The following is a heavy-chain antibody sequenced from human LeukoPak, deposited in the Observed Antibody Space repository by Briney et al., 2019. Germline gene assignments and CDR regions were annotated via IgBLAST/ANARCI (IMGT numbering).Heavy chain of an antibody. V-gene: IGHV3-64*01. CDR3: ARAGTTVTTFYYFDY. Sequence: PGGSLRLSCAASGFTFSSYAMHWVRQAPGKGLEYVSAISSNGGSTYYANSVKGRFTISRDNSKNTLYLQMGSLRAEDMAVYYCARAGTTVTTFYYFDYWGQGTLVTVS. CDR2: ISSNGGST. CDR1: GFTFSSYA. J-gene: IGHJ4*02. D-gene: IGHD4-17*01.